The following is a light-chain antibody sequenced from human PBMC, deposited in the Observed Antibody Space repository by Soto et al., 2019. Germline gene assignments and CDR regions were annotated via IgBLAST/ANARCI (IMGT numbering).Light chain of an antibody. Sequence: IQMTQPPSSLSASVGDRVTITCRASQGIRNDLGWYQQKPGKAPKLLIYAASSLQSGVPSRFSGSGSGTDFTLTISSMQPEDFVTYYCLQDYNYPWTFGQGTKVDIK. V-gene: IGKV1-6*01. CDR3: LQDYNYPWT. J-gene: IGKJ1*01. CDR2: AAS. CDR1: QGIRND.